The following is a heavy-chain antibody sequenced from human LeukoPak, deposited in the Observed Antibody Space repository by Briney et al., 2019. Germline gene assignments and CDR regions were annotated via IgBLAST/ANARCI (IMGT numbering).Heavy chain of an antibody. J-gene: IGHJ6*03. Sequence: ASVKVSCKASGYTFTSYAMNWVRQAPGQGLEWMGWINTNTGNPTYAQGFTGRFVFSLDTSVSTAYLQISSLKAEDTAVYYCARKDVHYDFWSGYYHYYYMDVWGKGTTVTVSS. V-gene: IGHV7-4-1*02. D-gene: IGHD3-3*01. CDR2: INTNTGNP. CDR1: GYTFTSYA. CDR3: ARKDVHYDFWSGYYHYYYMDV.